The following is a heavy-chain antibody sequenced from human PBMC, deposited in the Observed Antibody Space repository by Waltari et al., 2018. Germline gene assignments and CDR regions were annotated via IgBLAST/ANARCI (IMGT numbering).Heavy chain of an antibody. CDR1: GYTFTSYD. J-gene: IGHJ4*02. CDR2: MNPNRGNT. Sequence: QVQLVQSGAEVKKPGASVKVSCKASGYTFTSYDINWVRQATGQGLEWMGWMNPNRGNTGYAQKFQGRVTMTRDTSTSTVYMELSSLRSEDTAVYYCASLSYCSSTSCYADYWGQGTLVTVSS. CDR3: ASLSYCSSTSCYADY. D-gene: IGHD2-2*01. V-gene: IGHV1-8*01.